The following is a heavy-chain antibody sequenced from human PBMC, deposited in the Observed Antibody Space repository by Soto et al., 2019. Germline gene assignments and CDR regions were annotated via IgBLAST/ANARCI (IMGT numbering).Heavy chain of an antibody. D-gene: IGHD3-16*01. V-gene: IGHV3-23*01. CDR1: GSTVSSYA. CDR2: ISGSGST. CDR3: AKALRFTFTTGYYMDV. Sequence: EVQLLESGGGLVQPGGSLRLSCEASGSTVSSYAMSWVRQAPGKGLEWVSVISGSGSTYSADSVKGRFTISRDSSKNTVYLQMNSLRAEDTAVYYCAKALRFTFTTGYYMDVWGRGTTVTVSS. J-gene: IGHJ6*03.